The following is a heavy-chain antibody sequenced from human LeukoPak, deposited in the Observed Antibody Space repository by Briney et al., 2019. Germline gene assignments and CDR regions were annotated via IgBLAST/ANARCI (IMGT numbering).Heavy chain of an antibody. J-gene: IGHJ4*02. CDR3: ARAPGARGVIITSSRNYYFDY. V-gene: IGHV3-66*02. D-gene: IGHD3-10*01. CDR2: IYSGGST. CDR1: GFTVSSNY. Sequence: GGSLRLSCAASGFTVSSNYMSWVRQAPGKGLEWVSVIYSGGSTYYADSVKGRFTISRDNSKNTLYLQMNSLRAEDTAVYYCARAPGARGVIITSSRNYYFDYWGQGTLVTVSS.